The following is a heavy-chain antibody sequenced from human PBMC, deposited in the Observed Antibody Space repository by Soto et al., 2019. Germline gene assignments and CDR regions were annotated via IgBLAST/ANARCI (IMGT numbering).Heavy chain of an antibody. CDR3: AKGRGYSGPLDY. Sequence: GALRLSCAAPGFTLSRYAMSWVPQAPGKGLEWVSAISGSGGSTYYADSVKGRFTISRDNSKNTLYLQMNSLRAEDTAVYYCAKGRGYSGPLDYWGQGTLVTVS. CDR1: GFTLSRYA. V-gene: IGHV3-23*01. CDR2: ISGSGGST. D-gene: IGHD5-12*01. J-gene: IGHJ4*02.